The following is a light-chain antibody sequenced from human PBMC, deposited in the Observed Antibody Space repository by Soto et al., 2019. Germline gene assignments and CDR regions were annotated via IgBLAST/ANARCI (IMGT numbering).Light chain of an antibody. J-gene: IGKJ2*01. CDR3: QQYNNWPPPYT. CDR2: GAS. CDR1: QSVSAN. Sequence: IVMTQSPASLSVSPGERATLSCRASQSVSANLAWYQQKPGQAPRLLIYGASTRATGIPARFSGSGSGTEFTLTIGSLQSEDFAVYYCQQYNNWPPPYTFGQGTKLEIK. V-gene: IGKV3-15*01.